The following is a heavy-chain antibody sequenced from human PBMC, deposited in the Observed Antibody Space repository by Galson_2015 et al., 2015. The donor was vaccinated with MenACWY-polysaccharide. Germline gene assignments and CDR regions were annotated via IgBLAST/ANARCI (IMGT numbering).Heavy chain of an antibody. CDR1: GFTFSNYW. Sequence: SLRLSCAASGFTFSNYWMTWFRQAPGKGLEWVANIKEDGSKKSYVDSVMGRFTISRDNAKNSLYLQMNSLRADDTAIYYCARDGAEYNSPFKVGGWYDPWGQGTLVTVSS. J-gene: IGHJ5*02. D-gene: IGHD6-6*01. V-gene: IGHV3-7*01. CDR3: ARDGAEYNSPFKVGGWYDP. CDR2: IKEDGSKK.